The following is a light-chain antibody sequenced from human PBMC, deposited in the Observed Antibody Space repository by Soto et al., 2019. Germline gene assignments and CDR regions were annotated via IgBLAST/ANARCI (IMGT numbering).Light chain of an antibody. CDR3: QQYNHWPPLT. V-gene: IGKV3-15*01. J-gene: IGKJ4*01. CDR2: GAS. Sequence: EIVMTQSPATLSLSPGERATLSCRASQSVGRNLAWYQQKPGQPPRLLIYGASTRATGIPARFSGSGSETEFTLTISSLQSEDFAIYSCQQYNHWPPLTFGGGTKVDIK. CDR1: QSVGRN.